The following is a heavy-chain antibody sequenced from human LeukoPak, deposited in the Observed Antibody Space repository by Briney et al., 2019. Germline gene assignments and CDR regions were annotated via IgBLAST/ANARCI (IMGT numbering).Heavy chain of an antibody. D-gene: IGHD2-2*01. V-gene: IGHV1-18*01. CDR2: ISAYNGNT. CDR3: ARGPHDKGYQLLCNY. CDR1: GYTFTSYG. J-gene: IGHJ4*02. Sequence: GASVKVSCKASGYTFTSYGISWVRQAPGQGLEWMGWISAYNGNTNYAQKLQGRVTMTTDTSTSTAYMELRSLRSDDTAVYYCARGPHDKGYQLLCNYWGQGTLVTVSS.